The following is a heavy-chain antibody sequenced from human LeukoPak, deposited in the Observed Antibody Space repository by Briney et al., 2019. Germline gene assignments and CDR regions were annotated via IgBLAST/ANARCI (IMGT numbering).Heavy chain of an antibody. J-gene: IGHJ4*02. CDR2: ISSSSSST. Sequence: GGSLRLSCAASGFTFSDYYMSWIRQAPGKGLEWVSYISSSSSSTNYADSVKGRFTISRDNAKSSLYLQMNSLRAEDTAVYYCARSREALAYWGQGTLVTVSS. CDR1: GFTFSDYY. CDR3: ARSREALAY. V-gene: IGHV3-11*06.